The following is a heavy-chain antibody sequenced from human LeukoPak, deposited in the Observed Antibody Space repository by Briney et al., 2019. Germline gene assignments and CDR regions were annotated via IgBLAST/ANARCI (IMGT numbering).Heavy chain of an antibody. CDR3: ARGENWNYILVAPDFRI. D-gene: IGHD1-7*01. CDR1: GGTFSSYA. CDR2: IIPIFGTA. V-gene: IGHV1-69*05. Sequence: ASVKVSCKASGGTFSSYAISWVRQAPGQGLEWMGGIIPIFGTANYAQKFQGRVTMTRDMSTSTVYMELSSLRSEDTAVYYCARGENWNYILVAPDFRIWGQGTLVTVSS. J-gene: IGHJ4*02.